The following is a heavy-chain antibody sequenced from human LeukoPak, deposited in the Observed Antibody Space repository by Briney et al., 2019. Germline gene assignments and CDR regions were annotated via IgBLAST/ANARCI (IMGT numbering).Heavy chain of an antibody. CDR2: INHSGST. J-gene: IGHJ6*03. CDR1: GGSFSGYY. D-gene: IGHD2-15*01. Sequence: SETLPLTCAVYGGSFSGYYWSWIRQPPGKGLEWIGEINHSGSTNYNPSLKSRVTISVDTSKNQFSLKLSSVTAADTAVYYCARDRLVAPNLPAYYYYMDVWGKGTTVTVSS. CDR3: ARDRLVAPNLPAYYYYMDV. V-gene: IGHV4-34*01.